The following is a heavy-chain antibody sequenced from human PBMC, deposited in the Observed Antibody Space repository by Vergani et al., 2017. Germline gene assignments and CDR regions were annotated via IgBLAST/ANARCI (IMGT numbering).Heavy chain of an antibody. V-gene: IGHV3-53*01. CDR1: GFTVSSNY. Sequence: EVQLVESGGGLIQPGGSLRLSCAASGFTVSSNYMSWVRQAPGKGLEWVSVIYSGGSTYYADSVKGGFTISRDNSKNTLYLQMNSLRAEDTAVYYWARDIGQQWLAGDYYYYMDVWGKGTTVTVSS. CDR3: ARDIGQQWLAGDYYYYMDV. CDR2: IYSGGST. D-gene: IGHD6-19*01. J-gene: IGHJ6*03.